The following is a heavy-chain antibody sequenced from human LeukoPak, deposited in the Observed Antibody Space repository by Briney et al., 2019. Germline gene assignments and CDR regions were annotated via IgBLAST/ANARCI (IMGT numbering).Heavy chain of an antibody. D-gene: IGHD1-14*01. CDR3: VKEPELMPSGDWFDP. CDR1: VFAFGRHA. CDR2: ATHNANVA. V-gene: IGHV3-23*01. Sequence: GGPISSSSVASVFAFGRHARSWVRQPPGRVLGLASGATHNANVAYYASSVRGLFMFSRDNSKNTLFLQRNGLGDEDTAIYCCVKEPELMPSGDWFDPWGHGTLVTVSS. J-gene: IGHJ5*02.